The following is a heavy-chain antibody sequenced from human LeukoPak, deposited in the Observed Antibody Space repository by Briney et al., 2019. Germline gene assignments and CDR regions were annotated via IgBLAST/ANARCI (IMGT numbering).Heavy chain of an antibody. CDR1: GFTFSSYG. CDR3: ARADYGAVRLAAY. Sequence: GGSLRLSCAASGFTFSSYGMHRVRQAPGKGLEWVAVIWYDGSNKYYADSVKGRFTISRDNSKNTLYLQMNSLRAEDTAVYYCARADYGAVRLAAYWGQGTLVTVSS. J-gene: IGHJ4*02. CDR2: IWYDGSNK. V-gene: IGHV3-33*01. D-gene: IGHD4-17*01.